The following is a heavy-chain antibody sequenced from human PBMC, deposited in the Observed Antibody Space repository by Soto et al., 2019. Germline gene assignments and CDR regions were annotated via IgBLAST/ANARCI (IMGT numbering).Heavy chain of an antibody. D-gene: IGHD3-3*01. J-gene: IGHJ5*02. V-gene: IGHV1-18*01. CDR3: ARGRIFGVVINLNWFAP. CDR2: ISAYNGNT. Sequence: ASVKVSCKASGYTFTSYGISWVRQAPGQGLEWMGWISAYNGNTNYAQKLQGRVTMTTDTSTSTAYMELRSLRSDDTAVYYCARGRIFGVVINLNWFAPWGQGTLVTVSS. CDR1: GYTFTSYG.